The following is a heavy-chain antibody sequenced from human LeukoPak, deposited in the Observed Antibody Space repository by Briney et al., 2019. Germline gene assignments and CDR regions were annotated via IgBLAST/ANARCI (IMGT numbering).Heavy chain of an antibody. D-gene: IGHD6-19*01. V-gene: IGHV3-33*01. CDR3: ARDMGSSGWYRAFDI. CDR2: IWYDGSNK. Sequence: GGSLRLSCAASGFTFSSYGMHWVRQAPGKGLEWVAVIWYDGSNKYYADSVKGRFTISRDNSKNTLYLQMNSLRAEDTAVYYCARDMGSSGWYRAFDIWGQGTMVTVSS. J-gene: IGHJ3*02. CDR1: GFTFSSYG.